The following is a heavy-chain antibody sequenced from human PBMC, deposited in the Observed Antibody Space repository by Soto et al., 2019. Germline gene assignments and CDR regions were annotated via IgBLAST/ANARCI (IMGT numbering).Heavy chain of an antibody. J-gene: IGHJ4*02. Sequence: ASVKVSCKPSGYTITGYYIHCVRQAPGQGLEWMAWINPNSGGTNYAQKFQGRVTMTRDTAISTAYMELSRLRSDDTAVYDGARERDYVFYYWGQGTLVTVSS. D-gene: IGHD4-17*01. CDR2: INPNSGGT. CDR1: GYTITGYY. V-gene: IGHV1-2*02. CDR3: ARERDYVFYY.